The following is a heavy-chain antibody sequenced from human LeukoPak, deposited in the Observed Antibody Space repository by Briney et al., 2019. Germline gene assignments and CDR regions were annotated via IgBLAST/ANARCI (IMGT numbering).Heavy chain of an antibody. CDR1: GFTFSDHY. CDR3: ARVSCGSVDCRLEHFDL. Sequence: GGSLRLSCAASGFTFSDHYMDWVRQAPGKGLEWVGRMRNRPKSYSTDYAASVKGRITLSRDDFKSFFYLQMNSLKTDDTAVYYCARVSCGSVDCRLEHFDLWGRGTLVTVSS. D-gene: IGHD1-1*01. V-gene: IGHV3-72*01. J-gene: IGHJ2*01. CDR2: MRNRPKSYST.